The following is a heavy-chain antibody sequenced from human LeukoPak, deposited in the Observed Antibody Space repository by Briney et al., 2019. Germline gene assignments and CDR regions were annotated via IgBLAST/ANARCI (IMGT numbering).Heavy chain of an antibody. J-gene: IGHJ4*02. CDR1: GFTFSDYY. CDR2: ISGGGDDI. CDR3: SRDPRPLDY. Sequence: GGSLRLSCAASGFTFSDYYMTWIRQAPGKGLEVVSYISGGGDDINYADSVRGRFTISRDNAKNSLYLQMNSLRVEDTAVYFCSRDPRPLDYWGQGTLVTVSS. V-gene: IGHV3-11*04.